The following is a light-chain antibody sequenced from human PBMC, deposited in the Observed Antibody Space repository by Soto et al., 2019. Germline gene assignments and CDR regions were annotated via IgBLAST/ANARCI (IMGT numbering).Light chain of an antibody. CDR3: QQYNYYRT. V-gene: IGKV1-5*01. CDR2: DAS. CDR1: QSISSW. J-gene: IGKJ1*01. Sequence: DIQMTQSPSTLSASIGDSVTITCRASQSISSWLAWYRQKPGKAPKLLIYDASILESGVPSRFSGSGSGTEFTLTISSLQPDDFATYYCQQYNYYRTFGQGTKVDI.